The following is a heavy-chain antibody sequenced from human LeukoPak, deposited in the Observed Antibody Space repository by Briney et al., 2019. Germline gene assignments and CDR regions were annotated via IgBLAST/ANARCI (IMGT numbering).Heavy chain of an antibody. D-gene: IGHD6-13*01. CDR2: IYTSGST. Sequence: SETLSLTCTVSGGSISSYYWSWIRQPAGKGLEWIGRIYTSGSTNYNPSLKSRVTMSVDTSKNQFSLKLSSVTAADTAVYYCASLYSSSWYGDYYYYYMDVWGKGTTVTISS. J-gene: IGHJ6*03. CDR3: ASLYSSSWYGDYYYYYMDV. CDR1: GGSISSYY. V-gene: IGHV4-4*07.